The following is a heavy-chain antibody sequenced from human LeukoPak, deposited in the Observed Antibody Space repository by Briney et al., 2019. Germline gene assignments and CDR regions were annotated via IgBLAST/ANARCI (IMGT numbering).Heavy chain of an antibody. CDR1: GFTFSHYT. J-gene: IGHJ4*02. CDR3: AKSDCGSDGCKLLNY. CDR2: INGSGDAT. D-gene: IGHD2-21*01. V-gene: IGHV3-23*01. Sequence: PGGSLRLSCAASGFTFSHYTMTWVRQAPGKGLEWVSSINGSGDATKYADFVMGRFTISRDNSKNTVSLQMNSLRAEDTAVYYCAKSDCGSDGCKLLNYWGQGTLVMASS.